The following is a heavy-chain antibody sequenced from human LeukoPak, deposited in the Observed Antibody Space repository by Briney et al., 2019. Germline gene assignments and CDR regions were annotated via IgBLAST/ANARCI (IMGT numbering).Heavy chain of an antibody. V-gene: IGHV3-7*01. CDR2: IKQDGSEK. CDR1: EFTFSSYW. CDR3: ARLAYWYFDL. Sequence: GGSLRLSCAASEFTFSSYWMSWVRQAPGKGLEWVANIKQDGSEKYYVDSVKGRFTISRDNAKNSLYLQMNSLRAEDTAVYYCARLAYWYFDLWGRGTLVTVSS. J-gene: IGHJ2*01. D-gene: IGHD3-3*02.